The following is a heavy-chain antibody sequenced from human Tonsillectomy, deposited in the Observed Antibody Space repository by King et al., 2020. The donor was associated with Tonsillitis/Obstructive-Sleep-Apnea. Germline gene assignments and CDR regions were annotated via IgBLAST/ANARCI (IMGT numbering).Heavy chain of an antibody. CDR2: INHSGST. CDR1: GGSFSGYY. CDR3: ARVRHFMTTVTSVYYGMDV. V-gene: IGHV4-34*01. Sequence: VQLQQWGAGLLKPSETLSLTCAVYGGSFSGYYWSWIRQPPGKGLEWIGEINHSGSTNYNPSLKSRVTISVDTSKNQFSLKLSSVTAADTAVYYCARVRHFMTTVTSVYYGMDVWGQGTTVTVSS. J-gene: IGHJ6*02. D-gene: IGHD4-11*01.